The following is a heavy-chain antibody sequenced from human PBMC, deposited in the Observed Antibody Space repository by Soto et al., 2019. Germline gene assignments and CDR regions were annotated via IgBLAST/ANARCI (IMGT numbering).Heavy chain of an antibody. Sequence: SVKVSCTASGGTFSSYAISWVRQAPGQGLEWMGGIIPIFGTANYAQKFQCRVTITADESTSTAYMELSSLRSEDTAVYYCARDKGTTMIVAGLLDPWGRGTLVTVSS. CDR1: GGTFSSYA. CDR3: ARDKGTTMIVAGLLDP. CDR2: IIPIFGTA. D-gene: IGHD3-22*01. J-gene: IGHJ2*01. V-gene: IGHV1-69*01.